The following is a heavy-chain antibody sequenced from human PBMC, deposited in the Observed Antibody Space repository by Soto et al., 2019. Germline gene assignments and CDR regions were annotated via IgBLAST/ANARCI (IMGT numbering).Heavy chain of an antibody. CDR1: GGAFSSYA. Sequence: QVQLVQSGAEVKKPGSSVKVSCKASGGAFSSYAISWVRQAPGQGLEWMGGIIPIFGTANYAQKFQGRVTITADESTSTVYMELSSLRSEDTAVYYCARIPGYSSSWDDWYFDLWGRGTLVTVSS. CDR3: ARIPGYSSSWDDWYFDL. V-gene: IGHV1-69*01. J-gene: IGHJ2*01. CDR2: IIPIFGTA. D-gene: IGHD6-13*01.